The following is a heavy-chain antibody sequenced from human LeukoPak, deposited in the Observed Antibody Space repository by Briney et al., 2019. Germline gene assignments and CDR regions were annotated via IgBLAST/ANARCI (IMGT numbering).Heavy chain of an antibody. Sequence: SETLSLTCAVYGGSFSGYYWSWIRQPPGKGLEWIGEINNSGSTNYNPSLKSRVTISVDTSKNQFSLKLSSVTAADTAVYYCARVESQYGSGSYSNKAFDYWGQGTLVTVSS. CDR1: GGSFSGYY. CDR2: INNSGST. V-gene: IGHV4-34*01. CDR3: ARVESQYGSGSYSNKAFDY. D-gene: IGHD3-10*01. J-gene: IGHJ4*02.